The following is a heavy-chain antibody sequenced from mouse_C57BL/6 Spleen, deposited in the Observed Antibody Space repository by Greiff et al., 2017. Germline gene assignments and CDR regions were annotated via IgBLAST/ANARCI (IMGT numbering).Heavy chain of an antibody. Sequence: VQLKESGAELVKPGASVKISCKASGYAFSSYWMNWVKQSHGKSLEWIGRINPYNGDTFYNQKFKGKATLTVDKSSSTSLMVRLILTAEDFAVYYCARDDYGYYFDYWGQGTTLTVSS. D-gene: IGHD2-4*01. V-gene: IGHV1-37*01. CDR3: ARDDYGYYFDY. CDR2: INPYNGDT. J-gene: IGHJ2*01. CDR1: GYAFSSYW.